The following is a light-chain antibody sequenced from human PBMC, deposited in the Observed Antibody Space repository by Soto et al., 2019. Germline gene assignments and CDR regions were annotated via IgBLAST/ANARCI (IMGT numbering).Light chain of an antibody. CDR1: QSISSW. CDR2: KAS. V-gene: IGKV1-5*03. J-gene: IGKJ1*01. CDR3: QQYNTYWT. Sequence: IWMTQSPSLLSASTGDRVTITCRASQSISSWLAWYQQKPGKAPKLLIYKASNLESGVPSRFSGSGSGTEFTLTISSLQPDDFATYYCQQYNTYWTFGQGTKVDIK.